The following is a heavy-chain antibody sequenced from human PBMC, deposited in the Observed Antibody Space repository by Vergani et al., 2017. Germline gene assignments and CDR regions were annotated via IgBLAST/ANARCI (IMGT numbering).Heavy chain of an antibody. J-gene: IGHJ4*02. CDR2: IFYTGTS. Sequence: QLQLQESGPGLLKPSETLSLTCSVSGTSISGSSDYWGWIRQPPGKGLEWIGSIFYTGTSYYNPSLESRATNSVDTSKNQFSLKLKSVTAADTAVYYCARGALWWLRQIDSWGQGTLVTVSS. D-gene: IGHD2-21*01. CDR3: ARGALWWLRQIDS. CDR1: GTSISGSSDY. V-gene: IGHV4-39*01.